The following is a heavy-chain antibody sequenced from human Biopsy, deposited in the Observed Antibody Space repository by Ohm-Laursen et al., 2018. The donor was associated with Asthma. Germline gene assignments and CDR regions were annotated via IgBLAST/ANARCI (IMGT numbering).Heavy chain of an antibody. Sequence: SETLSLTCTVSGGYLTGHYWNWIRQPPGKGLEWIGEIDQSGYTNYNPSLKSRVTISADTSKNQFHLNLSSVTAADTAVYSCARAAITGIRGWFDPWGQGTQVTVSS. D-gene: IGHD1-20*01. CDR3: ARAAITGIRGWFDP. V-gene: IGHV4-34*01. CDR2: IDQSGYT. CDR1: GGYLTGHY. J-gene: IGHJ5*02.